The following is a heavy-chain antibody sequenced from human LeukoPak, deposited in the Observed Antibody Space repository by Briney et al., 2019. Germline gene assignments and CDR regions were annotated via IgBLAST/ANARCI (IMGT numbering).Heavy chain of an antibody. CDR3: AKSQAFHSSSWFSCFDY. J-gene: IGHJ4*02. V-gene: IGHV3-53*01. D-gene: IGHD6-13*01. CDR2: MYSGGST. Sequence: PGGSLRLSCAASGFSVSNNYMSWVRQAPGKGLEWISVMYSGGSTYYADSVKGRFTISRDNSKNTLYLQMNSLRAEDTAVYYCAKSQAFHSSSWFSCFDYWGQGTLVTVSS. CDR1: GFSVSNNY.